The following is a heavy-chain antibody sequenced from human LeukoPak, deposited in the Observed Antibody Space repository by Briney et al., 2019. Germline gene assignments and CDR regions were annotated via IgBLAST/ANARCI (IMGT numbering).Heavy chain of an antibody. J-gene: IGHJ6*03. D-gene: IGHD2-2*01. CDR2: ISWDGGST. CDR1: GFTFDDYT. Sequence: GGSLRLSCAASGFTFDDYTMHWVRQAPGKGLEWVSLISWDGGSTYYADSVKGRFTISRDNSKNSLYLQMNSLRTEDTALYYCAKVTEYCSSTSCYEAMGDYYYYYYMDVWGKGTTVTVSS. CDR3: AKVTEYCSSTSCYEAMGDYYYYYYMDV. V-gene: IGHV3-43*01.